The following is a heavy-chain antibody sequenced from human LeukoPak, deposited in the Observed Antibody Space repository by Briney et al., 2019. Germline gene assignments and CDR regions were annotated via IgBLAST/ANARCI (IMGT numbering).Heavy chain of an antibody. CDR3: AREVGTPQAFDI. V-gene: IGHV3-48*01. Sequence: GGSLGLSCAASRFPFTNYAGNWVRRPPGKGLEWVSYVNSRSSTIYYADSVRGRFTISRDNAKNSLYLQMNSLKAEDTAIYYCAREVGTPQAFDIWGQGIMVTVSS. J-gene: IGHJ3*02. CDR1: RFPFTNYA. D-gene: IGHD1-26*01. CDR2: VNSRSSTI.